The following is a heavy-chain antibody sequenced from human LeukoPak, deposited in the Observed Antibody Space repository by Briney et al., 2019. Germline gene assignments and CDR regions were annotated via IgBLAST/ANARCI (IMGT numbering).Heavy chain of an antibody. CDR3: AREPFADYDSSGYLPSPFDY. Sequence: ASVKVSCKASGYTFTGYYMHWVRQAPGQGLEWMGWINPNSGGTNYAQKFQGRVTMTRDMSTSTVYMELSSLRSEDTAVYYCAREPFADYDSSGYLPSPFDYWGRGTLVTVSS. CDR2: INPNSGGT. V-gene: IGHV1-2*02. J-gene: IGHJ4*02. D-gene: IGHD3-22*01. CDR1: GYTFTGYY.